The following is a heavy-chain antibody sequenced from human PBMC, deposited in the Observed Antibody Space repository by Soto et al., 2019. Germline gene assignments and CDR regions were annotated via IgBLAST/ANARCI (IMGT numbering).Heavy chain of an antibody. V-gene: IGHV3-33*01. CDR1: GFVFHGYA. D-gene: IGHD4-17*01. J-gene: IGHJ4*02. CDR2: IWYDGSNT. Sequence: QVQLVESGGGVVQPGRSLRLSCAASGFVFHGYAMHWVRQAPGKGLEWVAIIWYDGSNTYYGDSVKGRFTISRDNSNNTVYLQMNSLRVEDTAVYYCARDLKTRHCDYWGQGILVTVSS. CDR3: ARDLKTRHCDY.